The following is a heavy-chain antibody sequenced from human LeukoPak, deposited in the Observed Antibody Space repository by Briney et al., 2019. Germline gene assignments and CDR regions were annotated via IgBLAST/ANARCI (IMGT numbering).Heavy chain of an antibody. J-gene: IGHJ6*03. D-gene: IGHD3-10*01. Sequence: GGSLRLSCATSRFTFSNYGMHWVRQAPGKGLEWVAVISYDGSNKYYADSVKGRFTISRDNSKNTLYLQMNSLRAEDTAVYYCAKDMDYYGSGSYIGFMDVWGKGTTVTVSS. CDR3: AKDMDYYGSGSYIGFMDV. V-gene: IGHV3-30*18. CDR1: RFTFSNYG. CDR2: ISYDGSNK.